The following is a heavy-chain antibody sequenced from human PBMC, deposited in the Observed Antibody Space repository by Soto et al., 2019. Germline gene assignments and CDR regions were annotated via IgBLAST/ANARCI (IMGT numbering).Heavy chain of an antibody. Sequence: DVQLLESGGGLVQPGVSLTLSCAASRFIFSDYAMNWVRQAPGKGLEWVSSIGGGNTDRYYADSVKGRFIISRDNSKNTMHLQMNSLRDDDTAVYYCAKDAVSYNGKWDWFDSWGQGTLVTVSS. D-gene: IGHD1-26*01. CDR3: AKDAVSYNGKWDWFDS. V-gene: IGHV3-23*01. J-gene: IGHJ5*01. CDR2: IGGGNTDR. CDR1: RFIFSDYA.